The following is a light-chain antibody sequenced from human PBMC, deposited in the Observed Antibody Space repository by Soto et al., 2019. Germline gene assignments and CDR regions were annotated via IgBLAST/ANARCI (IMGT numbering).Light chain of an antibody. Sequence: QSVLTQSPSASGSPGQSVTISCTGTSSDVGDYNYVSWYQQHPGKAPKLMIYEVSKRPSGVPDRFSSSKSGNTASLTVSGLQAEDEADYYCSSYAGNNNYVFGTGTKLTVL. CDR1: SSDVGDYNY. J-gene: IGLJ1*01. CDR2: EVS. CDR3: SSYAGNNNYV. V-gene: IGLV2-8*01.